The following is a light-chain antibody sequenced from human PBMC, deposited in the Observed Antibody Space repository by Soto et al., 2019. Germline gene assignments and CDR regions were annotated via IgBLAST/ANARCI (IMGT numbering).Light chain of an antibody. V-gene: IGLV1-47*01. CDR2: RND. CDR1: ISNIGNNY. CDR3: AAWDDTVRSYV. Sequence: SVLTQPPSVSGTPGQRVTISCSGSISNIGNNYVYWFQQLPGTAPKVLSNRNDQRPSGVPDRFSGSKSGTSASLAISGLRSEDEAEYYCAAWDDTVRSYVFGTGTKVTVL. J-gene: IGLJ1*01.